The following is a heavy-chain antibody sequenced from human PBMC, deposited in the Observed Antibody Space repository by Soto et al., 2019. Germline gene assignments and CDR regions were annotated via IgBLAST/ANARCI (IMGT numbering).Heavy chain of an antibody. Sequence: QITLKESGPTLVKPTQTLTLTCTFSGFSLSTSGVGVGWIRQPPGKALEWLALIYWDDDKRYSPSLKSRLTITKDTSKNQVILTMTNMDPVDTATYYCAHVYGGYDNFDYWGQGTLVTVSS. V-gene: IGHV2-5*02. CDR3: AHVYGGYDNFDY. CDR1: GFSLSTSGVG. J-gene: IGHJ4*02. D-gene: IGHD5-12*01. CDR2: IYWDDDK.